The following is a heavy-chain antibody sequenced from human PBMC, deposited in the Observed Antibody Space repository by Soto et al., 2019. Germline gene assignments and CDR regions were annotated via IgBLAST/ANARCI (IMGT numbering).Heavy chain of an antibody. CDR1: GYNFASFW. Sequence: PGESLKISCKGSGYNFASFWIAWARQMPGKGLEWMGIICPGNSDTRYSPSFQGQVTISADKSISTAYLQWSSLKASDTAMYYCARHEDDLGRHAFDIWGQGTMVTVSS. CDR3: ARHEDDLGRHAFDI. CDR2: ICPGNSDT. D-gene: IGHD3-3*01. J-gene: IGHJ3*02. V-gene: IGHV5-51*01.